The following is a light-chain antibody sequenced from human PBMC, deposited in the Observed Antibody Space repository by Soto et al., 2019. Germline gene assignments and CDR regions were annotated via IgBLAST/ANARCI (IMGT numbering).Light chain of an antibody. J-gene: IGKJ4*01. Sequence: EFVLTQSPGTLSLSPGERATLSCRASQTVRNNYLAWYQQKPGQAPRLLIYDASSRATGIPDRFSGGGSGTDFTLTISNLQSEDFAVYYCQQYNDWPPLTFGGGTKVDI. CDR1: QTVRNNY. V-gene: IGKV3D-20*02. CDR3: QQYNDWPPLT. CDR2: DAS.